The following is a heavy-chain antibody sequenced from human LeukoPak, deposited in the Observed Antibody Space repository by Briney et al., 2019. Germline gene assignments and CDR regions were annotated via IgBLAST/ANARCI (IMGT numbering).Heavy chain of an antibody. CDR3: AKVSSSSNPVDY. CDR2: ISYDGSNK. D-gene: IGHD6-6*01. Sequence: GGSLRLSCAASGFIFNSYGMHWVRQAPGKGLEWVAVISYDGSNKYYADSVKGRFTISRDNSKNTLYLQMNSLRAEDTAVYYCAKVSSSSNPVDYWGQGTLVTVSS. CDR1: GFIFNSYG. V-gene: IGHV3-30*18. J-gene: IGHJ4*02.